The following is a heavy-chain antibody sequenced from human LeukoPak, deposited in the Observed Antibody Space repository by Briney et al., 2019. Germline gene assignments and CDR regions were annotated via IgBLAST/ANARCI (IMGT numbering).Heavy chain of an antibody. V-gene: IGHV3-53*01. CDR3: ARDSYGGY. CDR1: GFTVSNNY. J-gene: IGHJ4*02. Sequence: GGSLRLSCAASGFTVSNNYMSRVRQAPGKGLEWVSVIYTGGSTYYADSVKGRFTISRDNSKNTLYLQMNSLRVDDTAMYYCARDSYGGYWGQGTLVSVSS. CDR2: IYTGGST. D-gene: IGHD2-21*01.